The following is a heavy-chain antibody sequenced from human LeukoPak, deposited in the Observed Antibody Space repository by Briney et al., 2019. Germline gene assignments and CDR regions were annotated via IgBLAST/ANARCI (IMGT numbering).Heavy chain of an antibody. CDR1: GGSISSSSYY. J-gene: IGHJ4*02. CDR2: IYYSGST. D-gene: IGHD2-21*02. V-gene: IGHV4-39*07. Sequence: PSETLSLTCTVSGGSISSSSYYWGWIRQPPGKGLEWIGSIYYSGSTYYNPSLKSRVTISVDTSKNQFSLKLSSVTAADTAVYYCARSGTVTAIVYYFDYWGQGTLVTVSS. CDR3: ARSGTVTAIVYYFDY.